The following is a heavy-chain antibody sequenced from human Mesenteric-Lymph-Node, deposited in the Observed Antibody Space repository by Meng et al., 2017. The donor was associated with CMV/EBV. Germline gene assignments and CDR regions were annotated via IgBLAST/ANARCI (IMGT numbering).Heavy chain of an antibody. D-gene: IGHD3-10*01. J-gene: IGHJ6*02. V-gene: IGHV3-20*04. CDR2: INSNGGST. Sequence: GGSLRLSCAASGCTFNSYGMSWVRQAPGKGLEWVSRINSNGGSTGYVDPVNGRFTISRDNAKNSMYLQMNSLRAEDTALYYCARDLVTLVRGVIVTVYYHYGMDGWGQGTTVTVSS. CDR3: ARDLVTLVRGVIVTVYYHYGMDG. CDR1: GCTFNSYG.